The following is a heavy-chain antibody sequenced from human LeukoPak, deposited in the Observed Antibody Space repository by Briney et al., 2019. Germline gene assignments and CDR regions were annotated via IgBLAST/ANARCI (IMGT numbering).Heavy chain of an antibody. D-gene: IGHD3-22*01. Sequence: PGGSLRLSCAASGFTFSSHAMSWVRQAPGKGLQWVSAISGSGASTYYADSVKGRFTISRDNSRNTLYLQMNSLRAEDTAVYYCAKDSYYYHSRGPLGDGFDIWGQGTKVTVSS. CDR3: AKDSYYYHSRGPLGDGFDI. CDR2: ISGSGAST. V-gene: IGHV3-23*01. J-gene: IGHJ3*02. CDR1: GFTFSSHA.